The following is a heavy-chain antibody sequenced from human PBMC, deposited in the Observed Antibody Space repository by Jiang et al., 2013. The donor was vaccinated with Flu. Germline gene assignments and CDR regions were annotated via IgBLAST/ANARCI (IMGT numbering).Heavy chain of an antibody. CDR3: ARNKRGHCSGGECLPYLDS. V-gene: IGHV1-8*01. J-gene: IGHJ4*02. D-gene: IGHD2-15*01. CDR2: VNPNSGDT. Sequence: VQLVESGAEVKKPGASVKVSCKASGYTFADHDIDWVRQATGQGLEWMGWVNPNSGDTGSAQKFQGRVTMTRDTSIRSAYMELSSLGSEDTAVYYCARNKRGHCSGGECLPYLDSVGQGTLVTVSS. CDR1: GYTFADHD.